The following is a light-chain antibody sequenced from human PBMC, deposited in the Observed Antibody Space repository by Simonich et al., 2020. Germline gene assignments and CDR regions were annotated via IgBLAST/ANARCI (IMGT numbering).Light chain of an antibody. CDR2: STN. Sequence: QTVVTQEPSFSVSPGGTVTLTCGLSSGSVSTSYYPHWYQQTPGQAPPTLIYSTNTRASGVPDRFSGSILGNKAALTITGAQADDESDYYCVLYMGSGIWVFGGGTKLTVL. CDR1: SGSVSTSYY. CDR3: VLYMGSGIWV. J-gene: IGLJ3*02. V-gene: IGLV8-61*01.